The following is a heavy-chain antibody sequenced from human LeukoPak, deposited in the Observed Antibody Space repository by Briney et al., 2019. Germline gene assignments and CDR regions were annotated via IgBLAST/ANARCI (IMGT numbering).Heavy chain of an antibody. CDR3: ARGRVSSSTWYSTYYYYFYMDV. Sequence: PSETLSLTCTVSGGSISSYYWSWIRQPPGKGLEWIGYIYYSGSTNYNPSLKSRVTISVDTSKNQFSLRLRSVTAADTAVYFCARGRVSSSTWYSTYYYYFYMDVWGKGTTVTVSS. J-gene: IGHJ6*03. CDR1: GGSISSYY. V-gene: IGHV4-59*01. CDR2: IYYSGST. D-gene: IGHD1-1*01.